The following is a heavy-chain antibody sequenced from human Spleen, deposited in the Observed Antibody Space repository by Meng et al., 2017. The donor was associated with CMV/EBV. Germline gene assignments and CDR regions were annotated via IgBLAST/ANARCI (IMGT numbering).Heavy chain of an antibody. CDR1: GGSISSYY. CDR3: ARKYYDFWSGYYPYWYFDL. CDR2: IYYSGST. D-gene: IGHD3-3*01. V-gene: IGHV4-59*01. J-gene: IGHJ2*01. Sequence: GSLRLSCTVSGGSISSYYWSWIRQPPGKGLEWIGYIYYSGSTNYNPSLKSRVTISVDTSKNQFSLKLSSVTAADTAVYYCARKYYDFWSGYYPYWYFDLWGRGTLVTVSS.